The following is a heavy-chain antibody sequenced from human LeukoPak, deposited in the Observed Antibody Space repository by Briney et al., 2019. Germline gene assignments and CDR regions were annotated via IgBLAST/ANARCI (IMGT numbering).Heavy chain of an antibody. D-gene: IGHD1-26*01. CDR2: IYHSGST. J-gene: IGHJ5*02. CDR1: GYSISSGYY. V-gene: IGHV4-38-2*02. CDR3: ARDVGASSSNWFDP. Sequence: SETLSLTCTVSGYSISSGYYWGWIRQPPGKGLEWIGSIYHSGSTYYNPSLKSRVTISVDTSKNQFSLKLGSVTAADTAVYYCARDVGASSSNWFDPWGQGTLVTVSS.